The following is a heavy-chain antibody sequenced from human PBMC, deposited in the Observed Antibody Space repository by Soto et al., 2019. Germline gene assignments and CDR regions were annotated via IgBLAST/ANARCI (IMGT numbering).Heavy chain of an antibody. V-gene: IGHV4-39*01. D-gene: IGHD3-10*01. CDR2: IYYSGST. J-gene: IGHJ6*02. Sequence: PSETLSLTCTVSGGSISSSSYYWGWIRQPPGKGLEWIGSIYYSGSTYYNPSLKSRVTISVDTSKNQFSLKLSSVTAADTAVYCCARRQRGPYYYYYYGMDVWGQGTTVTVSS. CDR3: ARRQRGPYYYYYYGMDV. CDR1: GGSISSSSYY.